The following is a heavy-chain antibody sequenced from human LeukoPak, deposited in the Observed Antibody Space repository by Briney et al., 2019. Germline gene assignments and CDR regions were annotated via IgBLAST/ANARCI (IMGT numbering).Heavy chain of an antibody. CDR1: GGSFSGYY. D-gene: IGHD3-10*01. CDR2: INHSGST. J-gene: IGHJ4*02. Sequence: SETLSLTCAVYGGSFSGYYWSWIRQPPGKGLEWIGEINHSGSTNYNPSLKSRVTISVDTSKNQFSLKLSSVTAADTAVYYCAREWFGDPDYYFDYWGQGTLVTVSS. CDR3: AREWFGDPDYYFDY. V-gene: IGHV4-34*01.